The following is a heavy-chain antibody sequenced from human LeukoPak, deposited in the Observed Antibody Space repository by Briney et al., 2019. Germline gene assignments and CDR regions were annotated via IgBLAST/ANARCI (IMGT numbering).Heavy chain of an antibody. J-gene: IGHJ4*02. CDR3: ARAPRGYSYGYDPPFDY. CDR2: IYYRGST. CDR1: GYSLSSGYY. Sequence: PSETLSLTCTVSGYSLSSGYYWGWIRQPPGKGLEWIGSIYYRGSTYYNPSLKSRVTISVDTSKHQFSLKLNSLTAADTAVYYCARAPRGYSYGYDPPFDYWGQGTLVAVSS. D-gene: IGHD5-18*01. V-gene: IGHV4-38-2*02.